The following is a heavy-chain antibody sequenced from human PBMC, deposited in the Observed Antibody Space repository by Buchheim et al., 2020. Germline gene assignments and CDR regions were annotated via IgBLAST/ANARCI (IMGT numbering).Heavy chain of an antibody. CDR1: YFTFSSYH. Sequence: EVQLVESGGGLVQPGGSLRLSCAASYFTFSSYHMNWVRQAPGKGLQWVSYITATSGTIYYADSVKGRFTISSDNAKNLLYLEMNRLSAEDSAVYYCAIDNFNERWDVWGQGT. CDR2: ITATSGTI. CDR3: AIDNFNERWDV. V-gene: IGHV3-48*01. D-gene: IGHD1-1*01. J-gene: IGHJ6*02.